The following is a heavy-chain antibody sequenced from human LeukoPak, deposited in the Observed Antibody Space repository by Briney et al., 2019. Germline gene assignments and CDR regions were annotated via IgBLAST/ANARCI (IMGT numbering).Heavy chain of an antibody. J-gene: IGHJ4*02. CDR2: IYSGGRT. CDR1: GFTVSSNY. CDR3: ARGPYDSSGYYYDY. D-gene: IGHD3-22*01. Sequence: GGSLRLSCAASGFTVSSNYMSWVRQAPGRGLEWVSFIYSGGRTYYADSVKGRFTIYRDNSKNTLYLQMNSLRAEDTAVYYCARGPYDSSGYYYDYWGQGTLVTVSS. V-gene: IGHV3-53*01.